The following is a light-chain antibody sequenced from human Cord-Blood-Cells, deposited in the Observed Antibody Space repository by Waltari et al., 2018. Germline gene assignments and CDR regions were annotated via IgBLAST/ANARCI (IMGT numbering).Light chain of an antibody. CDR3: CSYAGSYTV. CDR1: SSDVGGYNY. Sequence: QSALTQPRSVSGSPGQSVTISCTGTSSDVGGYNYVSWYQQHPGKAPKLMIYDVSKRPSGVPDRFSGSKSDNTASLTISGLQAEDEADYYCCSYAGSYTVFGGGTK. J-gene: IGLJ2*01. CDR2: DVS. V-gene: IGLV2-11*01.